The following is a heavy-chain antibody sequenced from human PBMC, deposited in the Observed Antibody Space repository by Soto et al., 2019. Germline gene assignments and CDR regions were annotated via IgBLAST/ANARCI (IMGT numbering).Heavy chain of an antibody. CDR3: ARVGYRYGLYYFDY. Sequence: SETLSLTCPVSGGSISSYYWSWIRQPPGKGLEWIGYIYYSGSTNNNPSLKSRVTISVDTSKNQFSLKLSSVTAADTAVYYCARVGYRYGLYYFDYWGQGTQVTVSS. CDR1: GGSISSYY. CDR2: IYYSGST. D-gene: IGHD5-18*01. V-gene: IGHV4-59*01. J-gene: IGHJ4*02.